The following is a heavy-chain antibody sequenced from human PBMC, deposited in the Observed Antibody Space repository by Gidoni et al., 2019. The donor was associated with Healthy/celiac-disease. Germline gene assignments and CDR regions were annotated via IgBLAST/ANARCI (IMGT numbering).Heavy chain of an antibody. Sequence: QVQLVQSGAEVKKPGASVKVSCKASGYTFTSYGISWVRQAPGQGLEWMGWISAYNGNTNYAQKLQGRVTMTTDTSTSTAYMELRSLRSDDTAVYYCARALRVVPAAIFYYYYYMDVWGKGTTVTVSS. CDR3: ARALRVVPAAIFYYYYYMDV. CDR2: ISAYNGNT. CDR1: GYTFTSYG. J-gene: IGHJ6*03. D-gene: IGHD2-2*02. V-gene: IGHV1-18*01.